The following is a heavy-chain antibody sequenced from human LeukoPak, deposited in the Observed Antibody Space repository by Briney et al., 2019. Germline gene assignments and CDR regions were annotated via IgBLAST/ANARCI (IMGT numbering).Heavy chain of an antibody. CDR2: IYYSGST. CDR3: ARGGYSSSWGFYYYGMDV. Sequence: SETLSLTCTVSGGSISSYYWSWIRQPPGKGLEWIGYIYYSGSTNYNPSLKSRVTISVDTSKNQFSLKLSSVTAADTAVYYCARGGYSSSWGFYYYGMDVWGQGTTVTVSS. CDR1: GGSISSYY. D-gene: IGHD6-13*01. J-gene: IGHJ6*02. V-gene: IGHV4-59*08.